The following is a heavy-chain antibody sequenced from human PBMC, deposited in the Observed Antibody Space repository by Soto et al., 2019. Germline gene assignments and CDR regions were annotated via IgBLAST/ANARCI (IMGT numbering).Heavy chain of an antibody. V-gene: IGHV1-18*04. CDR1: GYTFTSYG. D-gene: IGHD3-10*01. J-gene: IGHJ5*02. CDR3: ARDLYYGSGSYRWFDP. Sequence: GASVKVSCKASGYTFTSYGISWVRQAPGQGLEWMGWISAYNGNTNYAQKLQGRVTMTTETSTSTAYMELRSLRSDDTAVYYCARDLYYGSGSYRWFDPWGQGTLVTVSS. CDR2: ISAYNGNT.